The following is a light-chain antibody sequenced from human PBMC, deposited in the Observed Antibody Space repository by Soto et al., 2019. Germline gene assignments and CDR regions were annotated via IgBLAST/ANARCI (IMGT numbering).Light chain of an antibody. J-gene: IGKJ1*01. Sequence: DIRMTQSPSTLSASEGDRVTISCRASQSVSIWLAWYQQKPGRAPKLLIYKSSILESGVPSRFSGSGSGTDFTLTISRLEPEDFAVYYCQQYGSSGTFGQGTKVDIK. CDR1: QSVSIW. CDR3: QQYGSSGT. V-gene: IGKV1-5*03. CDR2: KSS.